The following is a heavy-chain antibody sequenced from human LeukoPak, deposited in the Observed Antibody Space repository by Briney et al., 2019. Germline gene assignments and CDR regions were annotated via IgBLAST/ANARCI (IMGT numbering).Heavy chain of an antibody. CDR1: GFTFSSYG. CDR3: AKPLEGDSSSWYNAFDI. J-gene: IGHJ3*02. V-gene: IGHV3-30*18. CDR2: ISYDGSNE. Sequence: GRSLRLSCAASGFTFSSYGMHWVRQAPGKGLEWVAVISYDGSNEYYADSVKGRFTISRDNSKNTLYLQMNSLRAEDTAVYYCAKPLEGDSSSWYNAFDIWGQGTMVTVSS. D-gene: IGHD6-13*01.